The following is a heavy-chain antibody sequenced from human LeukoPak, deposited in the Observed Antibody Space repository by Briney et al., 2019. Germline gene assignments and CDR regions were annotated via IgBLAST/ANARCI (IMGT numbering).Heavy chain of an antibody. D-gene: IGHD7-27*01. CDR2: INDIGDTT. J-gene: IGHJ3*02. CDR1: GFTFNNFA. CDR3: VKGGWGSTFQI. V-gene: IGHV3-23*01. Sequence: GGSLRLSCVVSGFTFNNFAMTWVRQAPGRGPEWVSGINDIGDTTYYADSVKGRFTISRDNSKNTLYLQTKSLRVEDTALYYCVKGGWGSTFQIWGQGTMVTVSS.